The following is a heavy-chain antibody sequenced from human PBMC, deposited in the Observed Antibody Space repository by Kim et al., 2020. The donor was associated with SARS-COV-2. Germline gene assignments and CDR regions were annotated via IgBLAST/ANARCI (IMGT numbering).Heavy chain of an antibody. V-gene: IGHV1-69*13. J-gene: IGHJ6*03. CDR3: ARDSERRYDFWSGYSASGYYYYMDV. Sequence: SVKVSCKASVGTFSSYAISWVRQAPGQGLEWMGGIIPIFGTANYAQKFQGRVTITADESTSTAYMELSSLRSEDTDVYYCARDSERRYDFWSGYSASGYYYYMDVWGKGTTVTVSS. CDR2: IIPIFGTA. D-gene: IGHD3-3*01. CDR1: VGTFSSYA.